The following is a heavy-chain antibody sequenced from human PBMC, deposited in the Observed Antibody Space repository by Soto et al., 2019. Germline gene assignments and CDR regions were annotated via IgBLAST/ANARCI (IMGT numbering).Heavy chain of an antibody. CDR2: ISGSGFKK. CDR3: AKNQGVELVPLATVDWFDP. Sequence: GGSLCLSWAASGLLLENFGMGWVRRAPGKGLEWISSISGSGFKKYYADSVKGRFTISRDNSKNTVYMELNNLSPEDTAVYHCAKNQGVELVPLATVDWFDPWGQGSVVTLSS. D-gene: IGHD1-26*01. CDR1: GLLLENFG. J-gene: IGHJ5*02. V-gene: IGHV3-23*01.